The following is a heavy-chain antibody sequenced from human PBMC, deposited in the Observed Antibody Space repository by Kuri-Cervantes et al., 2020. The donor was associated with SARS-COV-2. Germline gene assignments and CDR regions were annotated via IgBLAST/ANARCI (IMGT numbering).Heavy chain of an antibody. J-gene: IGHJ4*02. Sequence: ETLSLTCAASGFTFSSYSMNWVRQAPGKRLEWVSSISSSSSYVYYADSVKGRFTISRDNAKNSLYLQMNSLRAEDTAVYYCARDGRNSGSVGNYYDSSGYPDYWGQGTLVTVSS. CDR3: ARDGRNSGSVGNYYDSSGYPDY. D-gene: IGHD3-22*01. CDR1: GFTFSSYS. CDR2: ISSSSSYV. V-gene: IGHV3-21*01.